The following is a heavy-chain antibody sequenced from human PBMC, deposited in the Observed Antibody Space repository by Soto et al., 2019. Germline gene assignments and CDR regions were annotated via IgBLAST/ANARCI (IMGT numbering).Heavy chain of an antibody. CDR1: GFTFSSYG. CDR2: ISYDGSNK. V-gene: IGHV3-30*03. Sequence: QVQLVESGGGVVQPGRSLRLSCAASGFTFSSYGMHWVRQAPGKGLEWVAVISYDGSNKYYADSVKGRFTISRDNSKNTLYLQMNSLRAEDTAVYYCASGRGLGGSSWSYWGQGTLVTVSS. D-gene: IGHD6-6*01. J-gene: IGHJ4*02. CDR3: ASGRGLGGSSWSY.